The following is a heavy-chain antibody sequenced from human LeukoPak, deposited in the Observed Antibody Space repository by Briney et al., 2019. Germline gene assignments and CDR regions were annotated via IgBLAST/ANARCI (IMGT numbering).Heavy chain of an antibody. CDR1: GFTFSSYE. V-gene: IGHV3-48*03. CDR3: ARDSIGLFE. CDR2: ISGSGSVI. J-gene: IGHJ4*02. Sequence: GGSLRLSCAASGFTFSSYEMNWVRQAAGKGLEWVSYISGSGSVIYYADSVKGRFTVSRDNAKNSLYLQMNSLRAEDTAVYYCARDSIGLFEGGQGTLVTVSS. D-gene: IGHD3-3*01.